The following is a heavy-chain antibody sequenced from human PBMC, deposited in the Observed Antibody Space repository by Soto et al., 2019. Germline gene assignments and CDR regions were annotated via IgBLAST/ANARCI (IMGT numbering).Heavy chain of an antibody. V-gene: IGHV1-2*02. Sequence: VQLAQSGAEVKKPGASVKVSCKTSGDSFNDYYIHWVRQAPGQGLEWMGWINPNGGATKYAQKCQGRVTVPRDTSIRTVYMELSSLRSDDTAVYYCARESGGATATLDYYYFYMDVWGKGTTVTVSS. CDR3: ARESGGATATLDYYYFYMDV. CDR1: GDSFNDYY. D-gene: IGHD5-12*01. J-gene: IGHJ6*03. CDR2: INPNGGAT.